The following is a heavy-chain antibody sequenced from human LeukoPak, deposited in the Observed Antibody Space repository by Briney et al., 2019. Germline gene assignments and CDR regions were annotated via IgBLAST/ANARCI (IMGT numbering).Heavy chain of an antibody. CDR2: ISSSDSTM. Sequence: GGSLRLSCAASGFTFRDYYLTGIRQAPGEGLEWVAYISSSDSTMHYADSVKGRFTISRDNAKNSLYLQMNSLRVEDTAVYYCARGAIVTTRGPWFDPWGQGTLVTVSS. D-gene: IGHD5-12*01. CDR3: ARGAIVTTRGPWFDP. J-gene: IGHJ5*02. V-gene: IGHV3-11*01. CDR1: GFTFRDYY.